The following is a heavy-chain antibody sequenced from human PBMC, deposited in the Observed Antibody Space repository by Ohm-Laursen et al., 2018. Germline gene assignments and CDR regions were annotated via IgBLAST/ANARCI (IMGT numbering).Heavy chain of an antibody. Sequence: SVKVSCKASRGTFSSYAISWVRQAPGQGLEWMGGIIPIFGTANYAQKFQGRVTITADESTSAAYMELSSLRSEDTAVYYCARATLTVTPSRHFDCWGQGTLVTVSS. J-gene: IGHJ4*02. CDR1: RGTFSSYA. CDR2: IIPIFGTA. V-gene: IGHV1-69*13. D-gene: IGHD4-17*01. CDR3: ARATLTVTPSRHFDC.